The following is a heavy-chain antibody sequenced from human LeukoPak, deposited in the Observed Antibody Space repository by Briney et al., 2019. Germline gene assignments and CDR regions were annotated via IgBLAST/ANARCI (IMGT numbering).Heavy chain of an antibody. D-gene: IGHD3-10*01. CDR1: GFTFSSYA. CDR3: AKDHHKAWFGELLWSHYYYGMDV. Sequence: GGSLRLSCAASGFTFSSYAMSWVRQAPGKGLEWVSATSGSGGSTYYADSVKGRFTISRDNSKNTLYLQMNSLRAEDTAVYYCAKDHHKAWFGELLWSHYYYGMDVWGQGTTVTVSS. CDR2: TSGSGGST. V-gene: IGHV3-23*01. J-gene: IGHJ6*02.